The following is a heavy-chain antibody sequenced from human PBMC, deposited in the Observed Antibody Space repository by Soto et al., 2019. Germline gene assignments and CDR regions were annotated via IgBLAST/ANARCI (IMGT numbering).Heavy chain of an antibody. D-gene: IGHD2-2*01. CDR3: AILGGYCSGTNCYGYYGMDV. V-gene: IGHV4-4*02. Sequence: PSETLSLTCAVSGCSVSSTQWWTWVRQAPGKGLKWIGDIYHVGITKYNPALKSRVTMSVETSNNQFSLKVSSVTAADTAVYYCAILGGYCSGTNCYGYYGMDVWGQGTTVTVSS. CDR1: GCSVSSTQW. CDR2: IYHVGIT. J-gene: IGHJ6*02.